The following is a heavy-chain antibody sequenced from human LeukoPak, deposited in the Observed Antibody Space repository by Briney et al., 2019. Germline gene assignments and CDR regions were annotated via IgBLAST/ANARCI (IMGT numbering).Heavy chain of an antibody. J-gene: IGHJ4*02. V-gene: IGHV3-33*03. Sequence: QPGRSLRLSCAASGFTFSDYGMHWARQAPGKGLEWVAVIWNDGSYEYYADSVKGRFTISRDNSKNTLYLQMNNLRADDTAVYFCAKPTRGGGSSLIDYWGQGTLVTVSS. CDR2: IWNDGSYE. CDR1: GFTFSDYG. CDR3: AKPTRGGGSSLIDY. D-gene: IGHD1-26*01.